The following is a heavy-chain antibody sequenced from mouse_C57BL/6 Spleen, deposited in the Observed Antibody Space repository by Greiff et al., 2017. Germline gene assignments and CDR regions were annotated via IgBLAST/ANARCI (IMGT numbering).Heavy chain of an antibody. CDR3: ARWGAAQASFAY. D-gene: IGHD3-2*02. Sequence: QVQLKQPGAELVRPGSSVKLSCKASGYTFTSYWMHWVKQRPIQGLEWIGNIDPSDRETHYNQKFKDKATLTVDKSSSTAYMQLSSLTSEDSAVYYCARWGAAQASFAYWGQGTLVTVSA. CDR2: IDPSDRET. V-gene: IGHV1-52*01. CDR1: GYTFTSYW. J-gene: IGHJ3*01.